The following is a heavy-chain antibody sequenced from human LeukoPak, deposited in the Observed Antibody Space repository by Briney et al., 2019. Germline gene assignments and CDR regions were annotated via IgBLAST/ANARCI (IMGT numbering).Heavy chain of an antibody. D-gene: IGHD3-10*01. J-gene: IGHJ4*02. CDR1: GGSMSSYY. Sequence: SETLSLTCTVSGGSMSSYYWTWIRQPPGKGLEWIGYIYYSGSTNYNPSLKSRVTISVDTYKNQRSRKLRSVTAADTAVYYCARATEFGDYYFDYWGQGTLVTVSS. CDR2: IYYSGST. V-gene: IGHV4-59*01. CDR3: ARATEFGDYYFDY.